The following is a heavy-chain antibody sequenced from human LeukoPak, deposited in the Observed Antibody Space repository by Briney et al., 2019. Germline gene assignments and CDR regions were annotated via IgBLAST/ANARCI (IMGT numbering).Heavy chain of an antibody. J-gene: IGHJ4*02. V-gene: IGHV3-23*01. CDR1: GFTFSSYA. Sequence: GGSLTLSCAASGFTFSSYAMSCVRQAPGKGLEWVSAISGSGGSTYYADSVKGRFTISRDNSKNTLYLQMNSLRAEDTAVYYCAIDSSGWSREDYWGQGTLVTVSS. D-gene: IGHD6-19*01. CDR3: AIDSSGWSREDY. CDR2: ISGSGGST.